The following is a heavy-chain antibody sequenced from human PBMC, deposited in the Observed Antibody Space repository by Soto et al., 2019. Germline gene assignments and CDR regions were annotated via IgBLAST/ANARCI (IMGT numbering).Heavy chain of an antibody. CDR3: ARTSPGPYGMDV. J-gene: IGHJ6*02. D-gene: IGHD3-10*01. V-gene: IGHV1-46*01. Sequence: GASVKVSCXASGYTFTSYYMHWVRHAPGQGLEWMGIINPSGGSTSYAQKFQGRVTMTRDTSTSTVYMELSSLRSEDTAVYYCARTSPGPYGMDVWGQGTTVTVSS. CDR1: GYTFTSYY. CDR2: INPSGGST.